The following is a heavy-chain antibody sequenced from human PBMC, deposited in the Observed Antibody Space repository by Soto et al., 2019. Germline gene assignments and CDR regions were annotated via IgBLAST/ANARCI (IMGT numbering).Heavy chain of an antibody. CDR2: ISGSGGST. J-gene: IGHJ4*02. Sequence: PGGSLRLSCAASGFTFSSYAMSWVRQAPGKGLEWVSAISGSGGSTYYADSVKGRFTISRDNSKNTLYLQMNSLRAEDTAVYYCAKGLNGDYEQASDYWGQGTLVTVSS. D-gene: IGHD4-17*01. CDR1: GFTFSSYA. CDR3: AKGLNGDYEQASDY. V-gene: IGHV3-23*01.